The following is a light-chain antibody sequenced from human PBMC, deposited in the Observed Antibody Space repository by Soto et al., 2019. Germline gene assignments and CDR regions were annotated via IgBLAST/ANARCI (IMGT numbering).Light chain of an antibody. V-gene: IGKV1-39*01. J-gene: IGKJ1*01. CDR2: AAS. CDR1: ESIRSY. Sequence: DIQMTQSPSSLSASVGDRVTISCRASESIRSYLNLYQQKPGNAPKLLIYAASTLQSGIPSRFSGSGSGTDFIFTITSLQPEDFATYFCQQSYNSPPTFGQGTKVEI. CDR3: QQSYNSPPT.